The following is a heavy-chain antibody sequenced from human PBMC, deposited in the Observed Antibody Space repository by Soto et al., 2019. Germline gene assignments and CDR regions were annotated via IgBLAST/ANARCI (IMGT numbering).Heavy chain of an antibody. Sequence: SETLSLTCTVSGGSISSSSYYWGWIRQPPGKGLEWIGSIYYSGSTYYNPSLKSRVTISVDTSKNQFSLKLSSVTAADTAVYYCATQWRYFYGSGSYYNVEYYYYGMDVWGQGTTVTVSS. V-gene: IGHV4-39*01. J-gene: IGHJ6*02. D-gene: IGHD3-10*01. CDR3: ATQWRYFYGSGSYYNVEYYYYGMDV. CDR1: GGSISSSSYY. CDR2: IYYSGST.